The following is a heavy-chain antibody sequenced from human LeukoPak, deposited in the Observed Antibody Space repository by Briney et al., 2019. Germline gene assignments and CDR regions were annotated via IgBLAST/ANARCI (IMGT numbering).Heavy chain of an antibody. Sequence: SETLSLTCAVYGGSFSGYYWSWIRQPPGKGLEWIGEINHSGSTNYNPSLKSRVTISVDTSKNQFSLKLSSVTAADTAVYYCARIYGSGSHLIDYWGQGTLVTVSS. CDR1: GGSFSGYY. V-gene: IGHV4-34*01. J-gene: IGHJ4*02. CDR2: INHSGST. CDR3: ARIYGSGSHLIDY. D-gene: IGHD3-10*01.